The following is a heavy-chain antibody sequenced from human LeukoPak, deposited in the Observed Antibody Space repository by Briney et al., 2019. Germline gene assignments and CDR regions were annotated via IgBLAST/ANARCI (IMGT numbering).Heavy chain of an antibody. CDR2: NNGDGSTT. J-gene: IGHJ5*02. V-gene: IGHV3-74*01. CDR1: GFSLSGYW. Sequence: GGSLRLSCVASGFSLSGYWMYWVRQAPGKGLMSISRNNGDGSTTNYADVVKGRFTMSRDNVKNTLYLQMNSLRVEDTAVYYCARDPRNVGLAPWGQGTLVTVSS. D-gene: IGHD2-15*01. CDR3: ARDPRNVGLAP.